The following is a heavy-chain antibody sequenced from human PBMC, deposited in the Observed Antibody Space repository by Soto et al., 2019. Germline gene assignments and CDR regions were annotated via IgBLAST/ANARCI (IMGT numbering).Heavy chain of an antibody. D-gene: IGHD6-13*01. Sequence: ASVKVSCKASGYTFTSYGISWVRQAPGQGLEWMGWISAYNGNTNYAQKLQGRVTMTTDTSTSTAYMELRSLRSDDTAVYYCARDYPPPPSAAGTDYYYYGMDVWGQGTTVTVSS. CDR1: GYTFTSYG. CDR2: ISAYNGNT. V-gene: IGHV1-18*04. CDR3: ARDYPPPPSAAGTDYYYYGMDV. J-gene: IGHJ6*02.